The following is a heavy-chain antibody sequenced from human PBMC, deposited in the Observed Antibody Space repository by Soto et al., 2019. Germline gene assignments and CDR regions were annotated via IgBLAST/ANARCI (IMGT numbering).Heavy chain of an antibody. V-gene: IGHV1-3*05. CDR2: INAGNGNT. CDR3: AREPLYFGMDV. CDR1: GYTFTRYA. Sequence: QVQLVQSGAEEKKPGGSVKISCKAPGYTFTRYAMNWVRQAPGQRLEWMGRINAGNGNTEYSQKFQGRVTITKDTSASTSYMELSSLTYEDTAVYYCAREPLYFGMDVWGQGTTVTASS. J-gene: IGHJ6*02.